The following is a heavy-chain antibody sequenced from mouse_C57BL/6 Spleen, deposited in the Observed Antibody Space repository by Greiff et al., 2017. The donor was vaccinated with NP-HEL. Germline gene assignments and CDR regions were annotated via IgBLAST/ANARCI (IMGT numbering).Heavy chain of an antibody. CDR3: ARHEDSNYGAWFAY. V-gene: IGHV5-6*01. CDR2: ISSGGSYT. J-gene: IGHJ3*01. CDR1: GFTFSSYG. Sequence: EVQLVESGGDLVKPGGSLKLSCAASGFTFSSYGMSWVRQTPDKRLEWVATISSGGSYTYYPDSVKGRFTISRDNAKNTLYLQMSSLKSEDTAMYYCARHEDSNYGAWFAYGGQGTLVTVSA. D-gene: IGHD2-5*01.